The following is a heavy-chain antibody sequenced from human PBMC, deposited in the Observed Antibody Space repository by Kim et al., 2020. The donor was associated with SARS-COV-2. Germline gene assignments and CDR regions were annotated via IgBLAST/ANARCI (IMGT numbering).Heavy chain of an antibody. J-gene: IGHJ6*02. V-gene: IGHV1-69*13. D-gene: IGHD2-21*02. CDR2: IIPIFGTA. Sequence: SVKVSCKASGGTFSSYAISWVRQAPGQGLEWMGGIIPIFGTANYAQKFQGRVTITADESTSTAYMELSSLRSEDTAVYYCARGDPYCGGDCYYYYYYGMDVWGQGTTVTVSS. CDR3: ARGDPYCGGDCYYYYYYGMDV. CDR1: GGTFSSYA.